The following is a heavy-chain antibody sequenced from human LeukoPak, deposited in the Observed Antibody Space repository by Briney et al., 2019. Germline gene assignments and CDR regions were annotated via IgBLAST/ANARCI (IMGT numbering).Heavy chain of an antibody. CDR1: GFTFSSYE. CDR3: ARSYYYDNSGYYGY. Sequence: GGSLRLSCAVSGFTFSSYEMNWVCQAPGKGLEWVSSISTSSSYIYYADSVKGRFTISRDNAKNSLYLQMNSLRAEDTAVYYCARSYYYDNSGYYGYWGQGTLVTVSS. D-gene: IGHD3-22*01. CDR2: ISTSSSYI. V-gene: IGHV3-21*01. J-gene: IGHJ4*02.